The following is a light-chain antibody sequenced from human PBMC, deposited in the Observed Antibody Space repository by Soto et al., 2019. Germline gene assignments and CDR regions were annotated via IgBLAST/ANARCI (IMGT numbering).Light chain of an antibody. CDR2: GAS. CDR1: QTISSN. Sequence: EIVMTQSPATLSVSPGDSATLSCRASQTISSNFACYQQKPGQAPRLLIHGASTRATAVPARFSGSGSGTEITLTISSLQSEDFAVYFCQQYHNWPPQQTFGQGTKLQIK. CDR3: QQYHNWPPQQT. V-gene: IGKV3-15*01. J-gene: IGKJ2*01.